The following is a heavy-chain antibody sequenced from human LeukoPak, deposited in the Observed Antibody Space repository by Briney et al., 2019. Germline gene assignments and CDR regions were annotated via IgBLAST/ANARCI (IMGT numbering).Heavy chain of an antibody. CDR2: ISGDGTRT. CDR1: GFSFSSYA. J-gene: IGHJ4*02. Sequence: PGGSLRLSCAASGFSFSSYAMTWARQAPVKGLEWVSAISGDGTRTYYADSVKGRFTISRDNSKNTLYLEMSSLRVEDTAIYYCAKDRRLPWDYFDSWGQGTQVTVSS. CDR3: AKDRRLPWDYFDS. V-gene: IGHV3-23*01. D-gene: IGHD5-12*01.